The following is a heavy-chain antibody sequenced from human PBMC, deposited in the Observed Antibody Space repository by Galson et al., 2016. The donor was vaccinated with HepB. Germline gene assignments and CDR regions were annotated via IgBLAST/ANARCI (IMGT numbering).Heavy chain of an antibody. J-gene: IGHJ5*02. CDR2: ISDSGSST. CDR3: AKDRAGSIGWGFGT. CDR1: GFTFSNYA. V-gene: IGHV3-23*01. Sequence: SLRLSCAASGFTFSNYAMNWVRQAPGKGLQWVSTISDSGSSTYYADSVQGRFTISRDNSKNTLYLQMNSLRAEDTAVYYCAKDRAGSIGWGFGTWGQGALVTVSS. D-gene: IGHD3-10*01.